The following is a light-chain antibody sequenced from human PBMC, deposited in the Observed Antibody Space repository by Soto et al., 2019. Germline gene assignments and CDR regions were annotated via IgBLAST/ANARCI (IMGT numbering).Light chain of an antibody. CDR2: EVS. CDR1: SSDVGGYNY. V-gene: IGLV2-14*01. J-gene: IGLJ2*01. Sequence: QSALTQPASVSGSPGQSITISCTGTSSDVGGYNYVSWYQHHPGKAPKLMIYEVSNRPSGVSNRFSGSKSGNTASLTISGLQAEDEADYYCSSYTSSITPVVFGGGTKLT. CDR3: SSYTSSITPVV.